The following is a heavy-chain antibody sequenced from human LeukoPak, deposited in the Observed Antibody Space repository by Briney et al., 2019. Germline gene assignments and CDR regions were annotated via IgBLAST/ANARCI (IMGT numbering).Heavy chain of an antibody. Sequence: GGSLRLSCAASGFSFGTFAMTWVRPAPGMGLEWVSAIHGSGDRTYYADSVKGRFTISRDNSKNRVYLQMNSLRAEDTAVYYCAKDQGNDYGDQLHFWGQGTLVTVSS. CDR2: IHGSGDRT. J-gene: IGHJ4*02. D-gene: IGHD4-17*01. V-gene: IGHV3-23*01. CDR1: GFSFGTFA. CDR3: AKDQGNDYGDQLHF.